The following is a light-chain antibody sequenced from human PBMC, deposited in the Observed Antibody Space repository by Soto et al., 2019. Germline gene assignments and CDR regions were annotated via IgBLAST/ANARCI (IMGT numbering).Light chain of an antibody. CDR1: QTVNSAY. Sequence: EIVLTQSPGTLSLSPGERATLSCSASQTVNSAYLAWYQQKPGQSPRVLLYGASNRATGIPDRFSGSGSGTDFTLTISRLEPEDFAVYYCQQYDQSPRTFGQGTKVEVK. CDR2: GAS. V-gene: IGKV3-20*01. J-gene: IGKJ1*01. CDR3: QQYDQSPRT.